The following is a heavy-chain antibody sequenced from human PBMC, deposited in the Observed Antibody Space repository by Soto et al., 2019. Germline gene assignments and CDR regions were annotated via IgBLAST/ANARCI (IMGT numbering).Heavy chain of an antibody. Sequence: SETLSLTCTVSGGSISSSSYYWGWIRQPPGKGLEWIGSIYYSGSTYYNPSLKSRVTISVDTSKNQFSLKLSSVTAADTAVYYCARHGRVAAVKGYDSSGYSDFQHWGQGTLVTVSS. V-gene: IGHV4-39*01. D-gene: IGHD3-22*01. CDR1: GGSISSSSYY. CDR3: ARHGRVAAVKGYDSSGYSDFQH. J-gene: IGHJ1*01. CDR2: IYYSGST.